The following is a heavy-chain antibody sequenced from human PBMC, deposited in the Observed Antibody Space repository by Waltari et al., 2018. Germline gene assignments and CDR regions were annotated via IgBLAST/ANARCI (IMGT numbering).Heavy chain of an antibody. CDR1: GFTFTNNG. J-gene: IGHJ6*03. CDR2: ISYDGSKI. Sequence: QVQLVESGGGVVQPGKSLRLSCAASGFTFTNNGMHWVRQAPGKGLEWVALISYDGSKIYYADSVKGRFTISRDNSKNTLYLHMNSLRAEDTAVYYCAKDPPVGTGSPYGDLYWNYYYMDVWGQGSAVTVSS. D-gene: IGHD4-17*01. CDR3: AKDPPVGTGSPYGDLYWNYYYMDV. V-gene: IGHV3-30*18.